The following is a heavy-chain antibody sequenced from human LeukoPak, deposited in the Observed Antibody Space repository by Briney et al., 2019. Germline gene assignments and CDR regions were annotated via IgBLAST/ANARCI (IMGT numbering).Heavy chain of an antibody. CDR3: ARDMAYGGNSGAFDI. CDR1: GYTFTGQY. V-gene: IGHV1-2*02. Sequence: GASVKVSCKSSGYTFTGQYMHWVRQAPGQGLEWMGWINPKSGGTNYAQKFQGRVTMTRDTSITTAYMEVSRLRSDNTAVYYCARDMAYGGNSGAFDIWGQGTMVTVSS. J-gene: IGHJ3*02. D-gene: IGHD4-23*01. CDR2: INPKSGGT.